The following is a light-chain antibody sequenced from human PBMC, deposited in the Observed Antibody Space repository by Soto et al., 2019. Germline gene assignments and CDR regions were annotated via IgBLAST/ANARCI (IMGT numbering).Light chain of an antibody. CDR1: ESVTSAY. V-gene: IGKV3-20*01. CDR3: RRYGSSLP. J-gene: IGKJ5*01. CDR2: GAS. Sequence: PGDRVTLSCWESESVTSAYLAWYQQKPGQAPRLLIYGASSRATGIPDRFSGSGSGTDFTFTNSSLEAEDFAVYYCRRYGSSLPFGQGTRLEIK.